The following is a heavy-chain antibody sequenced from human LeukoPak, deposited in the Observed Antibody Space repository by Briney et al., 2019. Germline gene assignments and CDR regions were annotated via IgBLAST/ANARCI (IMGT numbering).Heavy chain of an antibody. D-gene: IGHD2-15*01. Sequence: SETLSLTCTVSGGSISSYYWSWIRQPAGKGLEWIGRIYTSGSTNYNPSLKSRVTMSVDTSKNQFSLKLSSVTAADTAVYYCGGEKLLPDYAAFDIWGQGTMVTVSS. V-gene: IGHV4-4*07. J-gene: IGHJ3*02. CDR1: GGSISSYY. CDR2: IYTSGST. CDR3: GGEKLLPDYAAFDI.